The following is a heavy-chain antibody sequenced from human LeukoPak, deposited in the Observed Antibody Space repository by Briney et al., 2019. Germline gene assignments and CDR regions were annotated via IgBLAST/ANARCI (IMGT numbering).Heavy chain of an antibody. CDR3: ARGLWFGELAGNGMDA. CDR2: INTHNGDT. J-gene: IGHJ6*02. Sequence: GASVKVSCKASGYTFASFGITWVRQAPGQGLEWMGWINTHNGDTNYAQKFQGRVTMTRNTSISTAYMELSSLRSEDTAVYYCARGLWFGELAGNGMDAWGQGTTVTVSS. V-gene: IGHV1-8*02. D-gene: IGHD3-10*01. CDR1: GYTFASFG.